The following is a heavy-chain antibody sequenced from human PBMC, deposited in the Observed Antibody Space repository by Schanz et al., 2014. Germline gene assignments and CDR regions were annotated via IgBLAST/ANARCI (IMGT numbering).Heavy chain of an antibody. CDR2: FNDGGVNK. D-gene: IGHD6-13*01. J-gene: IGHJ4*02. V-gene: IGHV3-23*04. CDR3: AKSQGSSFDS. CDR1: GFSLDIFA. Sequence: EVQLVESGGGLVEPGGSLRLSCATSGFSLDIFAVSWVRQAPGKGLEWVSSFNDGGVNKYYADSVKGRFTISSDNSKSTLYLQMSSLRAEDTAVYYCAKSQGSSFDSWGQGTLVNDSS.